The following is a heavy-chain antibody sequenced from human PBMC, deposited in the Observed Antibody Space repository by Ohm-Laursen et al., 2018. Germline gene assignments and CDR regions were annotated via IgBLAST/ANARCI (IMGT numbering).Heavy chain of an antibody. CDR2: ISWNSGSI. D-gene: IGHD4-17*01. J-gene: IGHJ6*02. V-gene: IGHV3-9*01. CDR1: GFTFVDYA. Sequence: SLRLSCAASGFTFVDYAMHWVRQAPGKGLEWFSGISWNSGSIGYADSVKGRFTISRDNAKNSLYLQMNSLRAEDTALYYCAKDIRAHYYYGMDVWGQGTTVTVSS. CDR3: AKDIRAHYYYGMDV.